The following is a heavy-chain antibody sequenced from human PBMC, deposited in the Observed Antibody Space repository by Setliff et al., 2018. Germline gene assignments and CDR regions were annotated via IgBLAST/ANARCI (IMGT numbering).Heavy chain of an antibody. D-gene: IGHD1-26*01. J-gene: IGHJ4*02. Sequence: ASVKVSCKASGYTFTGSYIHWVRQAPGQGLEWMGWINPNTGGTNYAQKFQGRLRITADESTSTAYMELSSLRSDDTAIYFCARHSGRYYVPGTFDSWGQGTLVTVSS. V-gene: IGHV1-2*02. CDR2: INPNTGGT. CDR1: GYTFTGSY. CDR3: ARHSGRYYVPGTFDS.